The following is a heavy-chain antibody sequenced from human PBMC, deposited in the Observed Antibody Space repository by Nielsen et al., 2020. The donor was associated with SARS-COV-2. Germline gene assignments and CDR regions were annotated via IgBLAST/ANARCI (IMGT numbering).Heavy chain of an antibody. CDR3: ARWWQQLTLPGTDAFDI. CDR2: ISSSSSYI. Sequence: LSLTCAASGFTFSSYSMNWVRQAPGKGLEWVSSISSSSSYIYYADSVKGRFTISRDNAKNSLYLQMNSLRAEDTAVYYCARWWQQLTLPGTDAFDIWGQGTMVTVSS. V-gene: IGHV3-21*01. D-gene: IGHD6-13*01. J-gene: IGHJ3*02. CDR1: GFTFSSYS.